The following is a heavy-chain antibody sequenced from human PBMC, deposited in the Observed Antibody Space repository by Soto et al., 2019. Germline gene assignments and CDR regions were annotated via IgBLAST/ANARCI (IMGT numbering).Heavy chain of an antibody. Sequence: EVHLFQSGGDLVQPGGSLRLSCAASGFTFSTYAMTWVRQAAGKGLEWVSTISDSSATYSADSVKGRFAISSDNSKNTLYLKLTRLRAQDTAVCYCAKNKGWNYCTRTSFLYSFDYLGKATTVTVSS. J-gene: IGHJ4*02. V-gene: IGHV3-23*01. D-gene: IGHD2-2*01. CDR1: GFTFSTYA. CDR3: AKNKGWNYCTRTSFLYSFDY. CDR2: ISDSSAT.